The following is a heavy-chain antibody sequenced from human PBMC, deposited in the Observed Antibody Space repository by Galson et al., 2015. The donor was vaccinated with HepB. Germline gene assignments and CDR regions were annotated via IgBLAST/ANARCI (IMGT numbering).Heavy chain of an antibody. V-gene: IGHV3-21*01. J-gene: IGHJ4*02. Sequence: LRLSCAASGFTFSSYAMSWVRQAPGKGLEWVSSISSSSSYIYYADSVKGRFTISRDNAKNSLYLQMNSLRAEDTAVYYCARVDLVGSDDYWGQGTLVTVSS. CDR1: GFTFSSYA. CDR3: ARVDLVGSDDY. CDR2: ISSSSSYI. D-gene: IGHD3-10*01.